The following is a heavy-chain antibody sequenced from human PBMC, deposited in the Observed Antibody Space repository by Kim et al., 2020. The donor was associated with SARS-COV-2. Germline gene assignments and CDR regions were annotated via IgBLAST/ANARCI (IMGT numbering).Heavy chain of an antibody. CDR3: ARGATYYDFWSGSQFRPVSYYYGMDV. V-gene: IGHV1-69*13. J-gene: IGHJ6*02. D-gene: IGHD3-3*01. CDR1: GGTFSSYA. CDR2: IIPIFGTA. Sequence: SVKVSCKASGGTFSSYAISWVRQAPGQGLEWMGGIIPIFGTANYAQKFQGRVTITADESTSTAYMELSSLRSEDTAVYYCARGATYYDFWSGSQFRPVSYYYGMDVWGQGTTVTVSS.